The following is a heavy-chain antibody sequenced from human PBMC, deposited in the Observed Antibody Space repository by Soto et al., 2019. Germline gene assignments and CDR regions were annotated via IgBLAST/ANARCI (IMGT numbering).Heavy chain of an antibody. CDR2: VYYSGTT. Sequence: SETLSLTCTVSGGSVSSGSYYWSWVRQPPGKRLEWIGYVYYSGTTNYNPSLKSRVTISVDLSKNQFSLRLSSVTTADTALYYCARTTAVPNTLRSRYFFDYWGQGTLVTVSS. J-gene: IGHJ4*02. CDR1: GGSVSSGSYY. V-gene: IGHV4-61*01. D-gene: IGHD4-17*01. CDR3: ARTTAVPNTLRSRYFFDY.